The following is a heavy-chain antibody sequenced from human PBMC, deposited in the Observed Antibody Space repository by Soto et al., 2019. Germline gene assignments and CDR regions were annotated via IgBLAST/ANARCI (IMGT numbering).Heavy chain of an antibody. Sequence: SETLSLTCTVSGGSISSYYWSWIRQPPGKGLEWIGYIYYSGSTNYNPSLKSRVTISVDTSKNQFSLKMNSVTAADTAVYYCARKNGVLDAFDIWGQGTMVTVSS. J-gene: IGHJ3*02. CDR2: IYYSGST. D-gene: IGHD4-17*01. V-gene: IGHV4-59*01. CDR3: ARKNGVLDAFDI. CDR1: GGSISSYY.